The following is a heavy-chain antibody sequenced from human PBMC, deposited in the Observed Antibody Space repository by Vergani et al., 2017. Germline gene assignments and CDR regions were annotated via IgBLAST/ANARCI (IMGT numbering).Heavy chain of an antibody. D-gene: IGHD4-23*01. J-gene: IGHJ4*02. Sequence: QLQLQESGSGLVKPSQTLSLTCAVSGGSISSGGYSWSWVRQPPGKGLEWIGYTYHSGSTYYNPSLKSRVTISVDRSKNQFSLKLSSVTAADTAVYYCASRHDYGGPFDYWGQGTLVTVSS. CDR3: ASRHDYGGPFDY. V-gene: IGHV4-30-2*01. CDR2: TYHSGST. CDR1: GGSISSGGYS.